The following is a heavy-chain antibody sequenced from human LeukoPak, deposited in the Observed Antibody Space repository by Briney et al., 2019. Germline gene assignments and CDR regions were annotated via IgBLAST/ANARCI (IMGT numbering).Heavy chain of an antibody. CDR2: ISSGGST. J-gene: IGHJ4*02. CDR1: GFTFSTYS. D-gene: IGHD1-7*01. Sequence: PGGSLRLSCVASGFTFSTYSFNWVRQAPGKGLEWVSLISSGGSTYYADSVRDRFTISRDNSKNTLYLQMNNLRAEDTAVYYCARDWGNWNYDYWGQGSLVTVSS. V-gene: IGHV3-66*01. CDR3: ARDWGNWNYDY.